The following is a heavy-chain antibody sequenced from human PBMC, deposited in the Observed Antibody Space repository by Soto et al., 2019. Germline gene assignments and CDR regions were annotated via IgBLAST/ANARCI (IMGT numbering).Heavy chain of an antibody. J-gene: IGHJ4*01. V-gene: IGHV3-23*01. D-gene: IGHD2-15*01. CDR3: AKDKGAGGSILFEY. Sequence: RLSCAASGFTFSNYAMSWVRQAPGKGLEWVSAISGSGGDTYCADSVNGRFTISRDQSKNTLYLQMNSLRAEDTAIYYCAKDKGAGGSILFEYWGQGTLVNVSS. CDR1: GFTFSNYA. CDR2: ISGSGGDT.